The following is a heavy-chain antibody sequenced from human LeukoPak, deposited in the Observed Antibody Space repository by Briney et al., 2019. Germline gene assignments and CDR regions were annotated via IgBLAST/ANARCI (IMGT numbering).Heavy chain of an antibody. CDR1: GGSFSGYY. Sequence: PSETLSLTCAVYGGSFSGYYWSWIRQPPGKGLEWIGEINHSGSTNYNPSLKSRVTISVDTSKNQFSLKLSSVTAADTAVYYCARLRLGELSLWKYYFDYWGQGTLVTVSS. CDR3: ARLRLGELSLWKYYFDY. CDR2: INHSGST. J-gene: IGHJ4*02. D-gene: IGHD3-16*02. V-gene: IGHV4-34*01.